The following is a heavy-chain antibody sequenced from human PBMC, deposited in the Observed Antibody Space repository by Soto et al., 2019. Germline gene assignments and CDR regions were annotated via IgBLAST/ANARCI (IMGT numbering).Heavy chain of an antibody. CDR2: IWYDGSNQ. CDR1: GFAFSSKG. D-gene: IGHD1-26*01. V-gene: IGHV3-33*01. J-gene: IGHJ3*02. Sequence: QVQLVESGGGVVQPGRSLRLSCAASGFAFSSKGMHWVRQAPGKGLEWVAIIWYDGSNQYYADSVKGRFTVSRENSKNTLYLQMNSLGGEDTAVYFCARWSVVGPTIDAFDIWGQGTMVTVSS. CDR3: ARWSVVGPTIDAFDI.